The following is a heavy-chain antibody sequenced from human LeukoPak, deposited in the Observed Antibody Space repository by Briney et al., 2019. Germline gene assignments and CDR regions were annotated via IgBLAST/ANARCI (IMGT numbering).Heavy chain of an antibody. CDR3: ARGDSSKWLEEGWYFDL. CDR1: GGSISSGGYS. J-gene: IGHJ2*01. CDR2: IYHSGST. D-gene: IGHD6-13*01. Sequence: SQTLSLTCAVSGGSISSGGYSWSWIRQPPGKGLEWIGYIYHSGSTYYNPSLKSRVTISVDRSKNQFSLKLSSVTAADTAVYYCARGDSSKWLEEGWYFDLWSRGTLVTVSS. V-gene: IGHV4-30-2*01.